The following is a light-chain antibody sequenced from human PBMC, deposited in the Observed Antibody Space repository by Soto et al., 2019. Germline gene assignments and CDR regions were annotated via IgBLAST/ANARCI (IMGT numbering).Light chain of an antibody. V-gene: IGKV1-27*01. CDR3: QKYNIAPWT. CDR1: KGISHY. J-gene: IGKJ1*01. CDR2: GAS. Sequence: DIQMTQSPSSLSASVGDRVTITCRASKGISHYLAWYQQKPGKVPRLLIFGASTLRSGVTSRFSGSGSGTDFTLTINSLQPEDVATYYCQKYNIAPWTFGQGTKVEIK.